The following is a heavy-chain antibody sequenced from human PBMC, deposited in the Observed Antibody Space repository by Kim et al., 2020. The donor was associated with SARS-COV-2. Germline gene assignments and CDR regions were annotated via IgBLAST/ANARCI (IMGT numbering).Heavy chain of an antibody. V-gene: IGHV3-30*18. Sequence: GGSLRLSCAASGFTFSSYGMHWVRQAPGKGLEWVAVISYDGSNKYYADSVKGRFTISRDNSKNTLYLQMNSLRAEDTAVYYCAKEGITIFGVASGGPLDYWGQGTLVTVSS. D-gene: IGHD3-3*01. J-gene: IGHJ4*02. CDR3: AKEGITIFGVASGGPLDY. CDR1: GFTFSSYG. CDR2: ISYDGSNK.